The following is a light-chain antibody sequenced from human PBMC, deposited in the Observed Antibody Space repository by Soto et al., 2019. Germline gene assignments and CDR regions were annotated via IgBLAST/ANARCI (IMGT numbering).Light chain of an antibody. Sequence: DIQMTQSPSSLSASVGDRVAITCRSSQSISDYLNWYQQKPGKALKLLIYGASNLQSGVPPRFSGSGSGSEFTLTISVLQPEDSAIYFCQHSYSLPLTFGPGTKVDVK. V-gene: IGKV1-39*01. CDR2: GAS. CDR1: QSISDY. J-gene: IGKJ3*01. CDR3: QHSYSLPLT.